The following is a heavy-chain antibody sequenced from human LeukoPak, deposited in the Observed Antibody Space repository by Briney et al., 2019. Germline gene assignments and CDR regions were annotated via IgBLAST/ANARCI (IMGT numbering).Heavy chain of an antibody. V-gene: IGHV4-59*12. D-gene: IGHD3-22*01. CDR2: IYYSGNT. J-gene: IGHJ4*02. CDR3: ATRPARGSGPYYPYFDY. CDR1: GGSISGSY. Sequence: SETLSLTCTVSGGSISGSYWSWIRQPREKGLEWIGYIYYSGNTNYNPSLKSRVTISVDTSKTQFSLKLTSVTAADTAVYYCATRPARGSGPYYPYFDYWGQGALVTVSS.